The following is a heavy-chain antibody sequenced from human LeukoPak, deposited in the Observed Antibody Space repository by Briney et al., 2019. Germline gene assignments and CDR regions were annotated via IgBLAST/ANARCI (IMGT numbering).Heavy chain of an antibody. D-gene: IGHD2-2*02. CDR2: IYYSGST. CDR1: GGSISSSY. Sequence: PSETLSLTCTVSGGSISSSYGSWIRQPPGKGLEWIGYIYYSGSTNYSPSLKSRVTISVDTAMNQFSLKLSSVTASDTAVYYCARLSCSSSNCYKGWDNWFDPWGQGTLVTVSS. CDR3: ARLSCSSSNCYKGWDNWFDP. V-gene: IGHV4-59*08. J-gene: IGHJ5*02.